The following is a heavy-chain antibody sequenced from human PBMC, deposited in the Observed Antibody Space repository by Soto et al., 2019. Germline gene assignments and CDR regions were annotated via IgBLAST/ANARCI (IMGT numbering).Heavy chain of an antibody. Sequence: EVQLLESGGGLVQPGGSLRLSCAASGFTFSSYAMSWVRQAPGKGLEWVSALSGSGGSTYYADSVKGRFTISRDNSKNPLYLQMNSLRAADTAVYYCAKDRVAVSGSYSHYYYGMDVWGQGTTVTVSS. V-gene: IGHV3-23*01. CDR2: LSGSGGST. J-gene: IGHJ6*02. D-gene: IGHD1-26*01. CDR3: AKDRVAVSGSYSHYYYGMDV. CDR1: GFTFSSYA.